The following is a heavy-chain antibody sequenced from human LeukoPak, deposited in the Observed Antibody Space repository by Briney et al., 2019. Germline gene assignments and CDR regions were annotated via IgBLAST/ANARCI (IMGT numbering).Heavy chain of an antibody. V-gene: IGHV4-30-4*01. D-gene: IGHD2-15*01. J-gene: IGHJ3*02. CDR2: IYYSGST. Sequence: SQTLSLTRTVSGGSISSGDYYWSWIRQPPGKGLEWIGYIYYSGSTYYNPSLKSRVTISVDTSKNQFSLKLSSVTAADTAVYYCARYIVVVVAATPNAFDIWGQGTMVTVSS. CDR3: ARYIVVVVAATPNAFDI. CDR1: GGSISSGDYY.